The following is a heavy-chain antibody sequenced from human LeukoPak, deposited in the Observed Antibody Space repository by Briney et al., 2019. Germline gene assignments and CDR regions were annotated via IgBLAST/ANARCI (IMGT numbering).Heavy chain of an antibody. CDR2: MNPNTGNT. D-gene: IGHD3-9*01. Sequence: ASVKVSCKASGYNFSSYDINWVRQAPGQGPERMGWMNPNTGNTGYAQSFQGRIDLTRNPSISTAYMELSSLRSEDTALYYCVRAPQEGRDILTGVQTGNWFHPWGQGTLVTVSS. J-gene: IGHJ5*02. CDR1: GYNFSSYD. V-gene: IGHV1-8*01. CDR3: VRAPQEGRDILTGVQTGNWFHP.